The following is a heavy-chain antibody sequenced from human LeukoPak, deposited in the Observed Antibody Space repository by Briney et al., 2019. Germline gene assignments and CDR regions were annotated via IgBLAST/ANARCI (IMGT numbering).Heavy chain of an antibody. CDR2: MNPNSGNT. Sequence: GASVKVSCKASGYTFTSYDINWVRQATGQGLEWMGWMNPNSGNTGYAQKFQGRVTMTRNTSISTAYMELSSLRSEDTAVYYCARTLGAVVVVAATPSYYYYMDVWGKRTTVTVSS. J-gene: IGHJ6*03. CDR3: ARTLGAVVVVAATPSYYYYMDV. V-gene: IGHV1-8*01. CDR1: GYTFTSYD. D-gene: IGHD2-15*01.